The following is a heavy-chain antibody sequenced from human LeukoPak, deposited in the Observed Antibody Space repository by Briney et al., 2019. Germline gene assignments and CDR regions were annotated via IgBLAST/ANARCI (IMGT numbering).Heavy chain of an antibody. CDR3: AILGTGGS. CDR1: GFTFSSYSMN. D-gene: IGHD3-10*01. V-gene: IGHV4-59*04. Sequence: PGGSLRLSCAASGFTFSSYSMNWVRQAPGKGLEWIGTIFYRASTSYNPSLKSRVTIAVDTSNNQFSLRLSSVTAADTAVYYCAILGTGGSWGQGTLVTVSS. J-gene: IGHJ5*02. CDR2: IFYRAST.